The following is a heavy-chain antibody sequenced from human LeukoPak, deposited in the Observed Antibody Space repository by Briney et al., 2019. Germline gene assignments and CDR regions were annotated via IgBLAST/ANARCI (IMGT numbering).Heavy chain of an antibody. V-gene: IGHV5-51*01. Sequence: GESLKISCKGSGYSFTSYWIGWVRQMPGKGLEWMGIIYPGDSDTRYSPPFQGQVTISADKSISTAYLRWSSLKASDTAMYYCARPTTVVTYDAFDIWGQGTMVTVSS. CDR3: ARPTTVVTYDAFDI. CDR2: IYPGDSDT. D-gene: IGHD4-23*01. J-gene: IGHJ3*02. CDR1: GYSFTSYW.